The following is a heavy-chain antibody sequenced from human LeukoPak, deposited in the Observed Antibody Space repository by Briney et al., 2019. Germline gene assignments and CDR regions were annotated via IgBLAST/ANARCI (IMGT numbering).Heavy chain of an antibody. Sequence: GGSLRLSCAASGFTVSSNYMSWVRQAPGKGLEWVSLIYSGGDTYYADSVKGRFTISRDNAKNSLYLQMNSLRAEDTAVYYCARSYDYGDYSWFDPWGQGTLVTVSS. J-gene: IGHJ5*02. CDR2: IYSGGDT. CDR1: GFTVSSNY. D-gene: IGHD4-17*01. CDR3: ARSYDYGDYSWFDP. V-gene: IGHV3-53*01.